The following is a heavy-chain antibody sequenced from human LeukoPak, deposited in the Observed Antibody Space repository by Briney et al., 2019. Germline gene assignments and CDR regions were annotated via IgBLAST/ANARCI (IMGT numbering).Heavy chain of an antibody. CDR3: AREYLELTMGGAFDI. V-gene: IGHV1-69*13. CDR1: GGTFSSYA. Sequence: GASVKVSCKASGGTFSSYAISWVRQAPGQGLEWMGGIIPIFGTANYAQKFQGRVTITADESTSTAYMELSSLRSEDTAVYYCAREYLELTMGGAFDIWGQGTMVTVSS. J-gene: IGHJ3*02. D-gene: IGHD1-7*01. CDR2: IIPIFGTA.